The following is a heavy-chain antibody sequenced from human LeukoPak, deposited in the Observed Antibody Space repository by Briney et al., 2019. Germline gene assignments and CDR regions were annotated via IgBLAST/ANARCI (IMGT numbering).Heavy chain of an antibody. J-gene: IGHJ4*02. D-gene: IGHD3-3*01. CDR2: RKRDGSER. CDR1: GFTFSSYW. Sequence: PGGSLRLSCAASGFTFSSYWMSWVRQAPGKGLEWVANRKRDGSERYYVDSVKGRFTISRDNAKNSLYLQMNSLRAEDTAVYYCAGPSTYYDFWSGLNWGQGTLVTVSS. V-gene: IGHV3-7*01. CDR3: AGPSTYYDFWSGLN.